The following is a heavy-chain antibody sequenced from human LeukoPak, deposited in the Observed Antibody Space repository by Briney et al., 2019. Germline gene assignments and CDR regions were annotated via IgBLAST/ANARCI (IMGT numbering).Heavy chain of an antibody. V-gene: IGHV3-48*03. CDR3: ARFTGYSYGPNGMDV. Sequence: GGSLRLSCAASGFTFSSYEMNWVRQAPGKGLEGVSYISSSGSTIYYADSVKGRFTISRDNAKNSLYLQMNSLRAEDTAVYYCARFTGYSYGPNGMDVWGQGTTVSVSS. J-gene: IGHJ6*02. CDR2: ISSSGSTI. D-gene: IGHD5-18*01. CDR1: GFTFSSYE.